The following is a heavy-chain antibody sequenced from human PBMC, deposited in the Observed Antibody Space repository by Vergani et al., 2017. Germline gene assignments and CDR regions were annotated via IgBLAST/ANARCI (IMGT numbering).Heavy chain of an antibody. CDR1: GFTVSSNY. CDR3: ARDVGAREFYYYCTDV. D-gene: IGHD1-26*01. Sequence: EVQLVESGGGLVQPGGSLRLSCAASGFTVSSNYMSWVRQAPGKGLEWVSVIYSGGSTYYADSVKGRFTISRDNSKNTLYLQMNSLRAEDTAVYYCARDVGAREFYYYCTDVWGQGTTVTVSS. J-gene: IGHJ6*02. V-gene: IGHV3-66*02. CDR2: IYSGGST.